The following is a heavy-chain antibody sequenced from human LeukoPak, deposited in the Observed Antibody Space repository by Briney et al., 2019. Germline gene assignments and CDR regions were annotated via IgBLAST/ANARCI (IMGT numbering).Heavy chain of an antibody. Sequence: SETLSLTCTVSGGSISSGGYYWSWIRQHPGKDLEWIGYIYYSGSTYYNPSLKSRVTISLDTSKNQFSLKLSSVTAADTAVYYCARDRRDIVVVPAAIPETYYYYGMDVWGQGTTVTVSS. CDR2: IYYSGST. CDR1: GGSISSGGYY. J-gene: IGHJ6*02. D-gene: IGHD2-2*02. V-gene: IGHV4-31*03. CDR3: ARDRRDIVVVPAAIPETYYYYGMDV.